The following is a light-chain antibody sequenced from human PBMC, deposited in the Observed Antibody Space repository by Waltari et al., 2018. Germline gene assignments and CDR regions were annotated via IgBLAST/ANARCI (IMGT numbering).Light chain of an antibody. J-gene: IGLJ2*01. V-gene: IGLV4-69*01. Sequence: QLVLTQSPSASASLGASVKLTCTLSSGHSSYAIAWHQQQPEKGPRYLMNLNSDGSHSKGDGTPERFSGSSSVAERYLTISRLQSEDEADYYGQTWGTGIQVFGGGTKLTVL. CDR3: QTWGTGIQV. CDR1: SGHSSYA. CDR2: LNSDGSH.